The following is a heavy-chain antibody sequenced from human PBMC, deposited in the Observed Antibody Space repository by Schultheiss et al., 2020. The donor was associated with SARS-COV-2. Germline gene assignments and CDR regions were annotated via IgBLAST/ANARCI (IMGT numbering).Heavy chain of an antibody. Sequence: SETLSLTCAVYGGSFSGYYWGWIRQPPGKGLEWIGYIYYSGSTYYNPSLKSRVTISVDTSKNQFSLKLSSVTAADTAVYYCARSQNEWELLGWFDPWGQGTLVTVSS. D-gene: IGHD1-26*01. CDR2: IYYSGST. CDR3: ARSQNEWELLGWFDP. V-gene: IGHV4-59*08. J-gene: IGHJ5*02. CDR1: GGSFSGYY.